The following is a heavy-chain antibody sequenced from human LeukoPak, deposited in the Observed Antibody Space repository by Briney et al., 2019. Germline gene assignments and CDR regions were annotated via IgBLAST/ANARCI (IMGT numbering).Heavy chain of an antibody. J-gene: IGHJ4*02. CDR3: ARAEDYYASGGMQGYFDY. D-gene: IGHD3-10*01. V-gene: IGHV3-11*01. CDR1: GFTLSNYH. CDR2: ITSSGTSI. Sequence: PGGSLTLSCAASGFTLSNYHMRWIRPAPGKGREWVSYITSSGTSIYYADSVKGRFTISRDNAKSSLYLQMNSLRVEDTAVYYCARAEDYYASGGMQGYFDYWGQGTLVTVSS.